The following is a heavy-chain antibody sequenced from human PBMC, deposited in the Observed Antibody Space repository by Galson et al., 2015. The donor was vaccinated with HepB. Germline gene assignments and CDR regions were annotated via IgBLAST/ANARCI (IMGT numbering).Heavy chain of an antibody. D-gene: IGHD6-19*01. CDR3: ARVPGSSQWLAIDY. J-gene: IGHJ4*02. CDR2: INAGNGNT. CDR1: GYTFTSYA. V-gene: IGHV1-3*01. Sequence: SVKVSCKASGYTFTSYAMHWVRQAPGQRLEWMGWINAGNGNTKYSQKFQGRVTITRDTSASTAYMELSSLRSEDTAVYYCARVPGSSQWLAIDYWGQGTLVTVSS.